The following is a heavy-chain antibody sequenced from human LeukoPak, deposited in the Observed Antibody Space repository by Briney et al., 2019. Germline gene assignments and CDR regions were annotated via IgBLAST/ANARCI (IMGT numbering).Heavy chain of an antibody. V-gene: IGHV3-20*04. J-gene: IGHJ4*02. Sequence: GWSLRLSCEASGFTFDDYGMSWVRQPQGKGLEWVSGINRNGGSTDYADSVKGRFTISRDNAKNSHFLQMNSLRVEDTALYYCARGFRNGPFDCWGQGTLVTVSS. CDR3: ARGFRNGPFDC. CDR2: INRNGGST. CDR1: GFTFDDYG. D-gene: IGHD2-8*01.